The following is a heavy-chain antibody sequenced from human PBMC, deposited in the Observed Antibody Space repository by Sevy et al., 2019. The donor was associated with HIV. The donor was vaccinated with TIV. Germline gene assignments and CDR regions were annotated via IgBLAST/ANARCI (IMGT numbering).Heavy chain of an antibody. CDR3: ARRGPSTVHDAFDI. D-gene: IGHD4-17*01. Sequence: GGSLRLFCAASGFTFTDFYLNWVRQAPGKGLEWVSSISGLSNYKFYADSMKGRFTISRDNAENSIYLQMNSLRAEDTAVYFCARRGPSTVHDAFDIWGQGTMVTVSS. CDR1: GFTFTDFY. CDR2: ISGLSNYK. J-gene: IGHJ3*02. V-gene: IGHV3-21*01.